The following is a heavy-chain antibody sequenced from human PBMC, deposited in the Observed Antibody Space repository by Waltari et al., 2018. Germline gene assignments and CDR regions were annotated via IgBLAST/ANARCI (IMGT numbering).Heavy chain of an antibody. CDR3: ARVMIRGVKRFDP. Sequence: VHLQESGPGLVQPSGTLSLTCAVSGVFITEVHWWSWVRQPPGKGLEWIGEMFQRGITKYNPSLKSRVTISVDASKNLFFLNLTSVTAADTAMYYCARVMIRGVKRFDPWGQGLQVTVSS. CDR1: GVFITEVHW. V-gene: IGHV4-4*02. J-gene: IGHJ5*02. D-gene: IGHD3-10*01. CDR2: MFQRGIT.